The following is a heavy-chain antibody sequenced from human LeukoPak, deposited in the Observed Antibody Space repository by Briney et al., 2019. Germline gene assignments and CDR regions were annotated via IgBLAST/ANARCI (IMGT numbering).Heavy chain of an antibody. J-gene: IGHJ6*04. V-gene: IGHV3-30-3*01. Sequence: PGRSLRLSCAASGFTFSSYAMHWVRQAPGKGLEWVAVISYDGSNKHYADSVKGRFTISRDNSKNTLYLQMNSLRAEDTAVYYCARALGLSANYGMDVWGEGTTVTVSS. D-gene: IGHD7-27*01. CDR3: ARALGLSANYGMDV. CDR2: ISYDGSNK. CDR1: GFTFSSYA.